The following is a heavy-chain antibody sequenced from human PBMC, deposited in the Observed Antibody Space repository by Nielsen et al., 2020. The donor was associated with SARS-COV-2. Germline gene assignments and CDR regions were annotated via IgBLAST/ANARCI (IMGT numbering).Heavy chain of an antibody. J-gene: IGHJ6*02. CDR1: GGTFSSYA. D-gene: IGHD2-2*01. CDR3: ARAGNPYCSSTSCYADYYYGMDV. Sequence: SVKVSCKASGGTFSSYAISWVRQAPGQGLEWMGGIIPIFGTANYAQKLQGRVTMTTDTSTSTAYMELRSLRSDDTAVYYCARAGNPYCSSTSCYADYYYGMDVWGQGTTVTVSS. CDR2: IIPIFGTA. V-gene: IGHV1-69*05.